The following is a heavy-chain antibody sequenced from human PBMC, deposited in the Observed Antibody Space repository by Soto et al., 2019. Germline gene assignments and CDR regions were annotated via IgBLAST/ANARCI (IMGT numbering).Heavy chain of an antibody. D-gene: IGHD6-13*01. Sequence: QVQLVQSGAEVKKPGASEKVSCKASGYTFSSYGISWVRQAPGQGLEWMGWISAYNGNTKYAQKLQGRVTMTTDTATSTAYMELSSMRSDDTAVYYYERDLGQQLFDYWGQGTLVTVSS. J-gene: IGHJ4*02. CDR2: ISAYNGNT. CDR3: ERDLGQQLFDY. V-gene: IGHV1-18*01. CDR1: GYTFSSYG.